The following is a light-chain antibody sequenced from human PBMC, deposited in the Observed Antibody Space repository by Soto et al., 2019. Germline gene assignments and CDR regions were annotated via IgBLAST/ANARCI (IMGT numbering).Light chain of an antibody. V-gene: IGKV3-15*01. J-gene: IGKJ5*01. Sequence: EIVITQSPATLSVYPGERATLSCRASPSVSSSLAWYQQKPGQAPRLLIYGASTRATGIPARFSGRGSGTEFTRTNNSLQSEDHAVYYRQQYNNWPPITFGQGTRQEN. CDR1: PSVSSS. CDR3: QQYNNWPPIT. CDR2: GAS.